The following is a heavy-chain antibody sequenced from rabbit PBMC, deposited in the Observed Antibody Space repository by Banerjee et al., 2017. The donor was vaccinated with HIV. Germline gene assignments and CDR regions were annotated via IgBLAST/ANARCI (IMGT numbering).Heavy chain of an antibody. V-gene: IGHV1S40*01. Sequence: QSLEESGGGLVQPEGSLTLTCKASGFDFSGSYYMCWVRQAPGKGLEWIACIWTGSSGTTYYANWAKGRFTISKTSSTTVTLQMTSLTAADTATYFCVTRPVHGSSSGLKFWGQGTLVTVS. CDR1: GFDFSGSYY. J-gene: IGHJ6*01. D-gene: IGHD1-1*01. CDR2: IWTGSSGTT. CDR3: VTRPVHGSSSGLKF.